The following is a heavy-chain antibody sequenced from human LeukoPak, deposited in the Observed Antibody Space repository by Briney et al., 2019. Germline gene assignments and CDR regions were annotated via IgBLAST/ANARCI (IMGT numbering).Heavy chain of an antibody. CDR1: GGSISYYY. D-gene: IGHD4-17*01. CDR3: AREDPQTTVPEGMDV. CDR2: IYYSGTT. Sequence: SETLSLTCTVSGGSISYYYWSWIRQSPGKGLEWIGYIYYSGTTNYNPSLKSRVTISVDTSKNQFSLQLRSVTAADTTVYYCAREDPQTTVPEGMDVWGQGTTVTVSS. V-gene: IGHV4-59*01. J-gene: IGHJ6*02.